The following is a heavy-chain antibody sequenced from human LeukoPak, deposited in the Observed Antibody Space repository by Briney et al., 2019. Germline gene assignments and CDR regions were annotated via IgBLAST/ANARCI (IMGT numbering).Heavy chain of an antibody. J-gene: IGHJ4*02. Sequence: SETLSLTCTVSGGSISSYYWSWIRQPPGKGLEWIGYIYYSGSTNYNPSLKSRVTISVDTSKNQFSLKLSSVTAADTAVYYCARHETSSSWTSSFDYWGQGTLVTVSS. CDR1: GGSISSYY. CDR3: ARHETSSSWTSSFDY. V-gene: IGHV4-59*08. CDR2: IYYSGST. D-gene: IGHD6-13*01.